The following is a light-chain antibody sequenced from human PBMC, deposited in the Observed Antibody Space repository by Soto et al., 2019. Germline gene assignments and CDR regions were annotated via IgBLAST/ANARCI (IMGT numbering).Light chain of an antibody. V-gene: IGKV3-20*01. CDR1: QSASSSW. Sequence: ETVLTQSPGTLSLYPGERATLSCRASQSASSSWLAWYQQKPGQAPRLLIYGASSRATGIPDRFSGSGSGTDCTLTMSRLEPEDSAVFYCQQYGSSPWTFGQGTKVEIK. J-gene: IGKJ1*01. CDR3: QQYGSSPWT. CDR2: GAS.